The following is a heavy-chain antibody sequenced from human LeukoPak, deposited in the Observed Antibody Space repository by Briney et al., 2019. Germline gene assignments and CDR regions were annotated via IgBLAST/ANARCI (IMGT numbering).Heavy chain of an antibody. V-gene: IGHV3-23*01. CDR2: ITGSAKTT. CDR3: TKEDRQLVCTY. CDR1: GFTFASHA. J-gene: IGHJ4*02. D-gene: IGHD5/OR15-5a*01. Sequence: GGSLRLSCEASGFTFASHAMGWVRQAPGKGLEWVSSITGSAKTTYYADSVKGRFTISRDNSRNTVDLQLTSLRAEDTATYYCTKEDRQLVCTYWGQGTLVTVSS.